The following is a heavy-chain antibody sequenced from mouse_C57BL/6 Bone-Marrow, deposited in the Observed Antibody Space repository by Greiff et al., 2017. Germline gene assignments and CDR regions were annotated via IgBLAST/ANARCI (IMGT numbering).Heavy chain of an antibody. CDR1: GYSITSGYY. Sequence: VQLQQSGPGLVKPSQSLSLTCSVTGYSITSGYYWNWIRQFPGNKLEWMGYISYDGSNNYNPSLKNRISITRDTSKNQFFLKLNSVTTEYTATYYCAREDYYSNYVYYFDYWGQGTTLTVSS. V-gene: IGHV3-6*01. CDR2: ISYDGSN. D-gene: IGHD2-5*01. CDR3: AREDYYSNYVYYFDY. J-gene: IGHJ2*01.